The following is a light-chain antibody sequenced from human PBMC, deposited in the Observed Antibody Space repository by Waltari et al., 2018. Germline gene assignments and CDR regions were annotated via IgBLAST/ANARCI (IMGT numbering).Light chain of an antibody. CDR2: DVT. CDR3: CTYAGSSTYA. Sequence: QSALTQPASVSGSPGQSTTISCPGTSNDVWYSSLLSWYQKHPGKAPKLIIYDVTKRPSGVSDRFSGSKSGNTAFLTISGLQAEDEADYHCCTYAGSSTYAFGTGTTVSVL. V-gene: IGLV2-23*02. CDR1: SNDVWYSSL. J-gene: IGLJ1*01.